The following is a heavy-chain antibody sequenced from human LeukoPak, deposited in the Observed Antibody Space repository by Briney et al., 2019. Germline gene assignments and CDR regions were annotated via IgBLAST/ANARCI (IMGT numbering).Heavy chain of an antibody. CDR3: ARDPYYYDSSGYYNGAFDI. J-gene: IGHJ3*02. D-gene: IGHD3-22*01. V-gene: IGHV4-38-2*02. Sequence: SETLSLTCTVSGYSISSGHYWAWIRQSPEKGLEWIASMFHSGSTYYNPSLKSRVTISVDTSKNQFSLKLSSVTAADTAVYYCARDPYYYDSSGYYNGAFDIWGQGTMVTVSS. CDR1: GYSISSGHY. CDR2: MFHSGST.